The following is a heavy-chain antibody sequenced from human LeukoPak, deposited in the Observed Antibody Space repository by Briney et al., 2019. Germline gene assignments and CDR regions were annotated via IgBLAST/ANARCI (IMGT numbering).Heavy chain of an antibody. CDR1: GGSFSGYY. Sequence: SETLSLTCAVSGGSFSGYYWSWIRQPPGKGLEWVGEINHSGSTNYNPSLQSRVTISVDTSKNQFSLKLSSVTAADTAVYYCARLPRKVVYYYYYYYMDVWGKGTTVTISS. V-gene: IGHV4-34*01. D-gene: IGHD2-15*01. CDR2: INHSGST. J-gene: IGHJ6*03. CDR3: ARLPRKVVYYYYYYYMDV.